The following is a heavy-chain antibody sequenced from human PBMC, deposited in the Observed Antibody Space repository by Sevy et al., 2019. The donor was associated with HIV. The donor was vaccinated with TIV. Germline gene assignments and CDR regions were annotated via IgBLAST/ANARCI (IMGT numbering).Heavy chain of an antibody. CDR3: ATGCSDGSCYSAFDY. D-gene: IGHD2-15*01. CDR2: IYPGDSHT. Sequence: GESLKISCKGSGYSFTNYWIAWVRQTPGKGLEWMGIIYPGDSHTRYSPSFEGQVSISADKAINTAYLQWRSLKASDTATYYCATGCSDGSCYSAFDYWGQGTLVTVSS. J-gene: IGHJ4*02. CDR1: GYSFTNYW. V-gene: IGHV5-51*01.